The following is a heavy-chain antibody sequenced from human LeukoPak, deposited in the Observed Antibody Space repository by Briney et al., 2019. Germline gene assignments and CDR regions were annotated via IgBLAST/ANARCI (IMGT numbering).Heavy chain of an antibody. D-gene: IGHD2-21*02. CDR2: IKWDGGRT. V-gene: IGHV3-20*04. Sequence: GGSLRLSCAASGFTFDDHGMSWVRQAPGKGLEWVSGIKWDGGRTGYADSVKGRFTISRDNAKNSVYLQMNSLRAEDTAVFYCARSGVWTGLFDSWGQGTLVTVSS. J-gene: IGHJ4*02. CDR3: ARSGVWTGLFDS. CDR1: GFTFDDHG.